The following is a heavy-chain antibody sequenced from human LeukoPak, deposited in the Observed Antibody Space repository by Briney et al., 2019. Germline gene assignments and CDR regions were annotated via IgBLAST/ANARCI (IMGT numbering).Heavy chain of an antibody. CDR3: ARGRHYDSSGWGYYYYYYMDV. D-gene: IGHD3-22*01. V-gene: IGHV4-59*01. J-gene: IGHJ6*03. Sequence: SETLSLTCTVSGGSISSYYWSWIRQPPGKGLEWIGDIYYSGSTNYNPSLKSRVTISVDTSKNQFSLKLSSVTAADTAVYYCARGRHYDSSGWGYYYYYYMDVWGKGTTVTVSS. CDR1: GGSISSYY. CDR2: IYYSGST.